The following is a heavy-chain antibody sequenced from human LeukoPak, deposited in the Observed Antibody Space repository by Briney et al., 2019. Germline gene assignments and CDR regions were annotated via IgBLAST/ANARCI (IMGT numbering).Heavy chain of an antibody. D-gene: IGHD3-10*01. Sequence: SETLSLTCTVSGGSISSYYWSWIRQPPGKGLEWIGYIYYSGSTNYNPSLKSRVTISVDTSKNQLSLKLSSVTAADTAVYYCARHFLWFGELMAFDYWGQGTLVTVSS. CDR1: GGSISSYY. V-gene: IGHV4-59*08. CDR2: IYYSGST. J-gene: IGHJ4*02. CDR3: ARHFLWFGELMAFDY.